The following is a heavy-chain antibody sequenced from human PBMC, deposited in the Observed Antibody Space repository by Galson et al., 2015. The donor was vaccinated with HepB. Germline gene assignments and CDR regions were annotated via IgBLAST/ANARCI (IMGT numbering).Heavy chain of an antibody. V-gene: IGHV3-23*01. J-gene: IGHJ6*03. CDR3: AKHPSATSGDFWSGYCDYYYYYMTS. Sequence: GSLRLSCAASGFTFSSYAMSWVRQAPGKGLEWVSAISGSGGSTYYADSVKGRFTISRDNSKNTPYLQMNSLRAEDTAVYYCAKHPSATSGDFWSGYCDYYYYYMTSGAKGPRSPSP. CDR1: GFTFSSYA. D-gene: IGHD3-3*01. CDR2: ISGSGGST.